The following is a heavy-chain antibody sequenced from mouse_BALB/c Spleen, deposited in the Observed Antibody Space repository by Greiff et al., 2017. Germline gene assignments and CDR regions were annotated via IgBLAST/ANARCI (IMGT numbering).Heavy chain of an antibody. Sequence: VQLQQSGAELVKPGASVKLSCTASGFAIKDTYMQWVKQRPEQGLEWIGRIDPASGNTKYDPKFQGKATITADTSSNTAYLQLSSLTSEDTAVYYCSRSSMIAGGFDYWGQGTPVTVSA. CDR1: GFAIKDTY. V-gene: IGHV14-3*02. CDR3: SRSSMIAGGFDY. J-gene: IGHJ3*01. D-gene: IGHD2-4*01. CDR2: IDPASGNT.